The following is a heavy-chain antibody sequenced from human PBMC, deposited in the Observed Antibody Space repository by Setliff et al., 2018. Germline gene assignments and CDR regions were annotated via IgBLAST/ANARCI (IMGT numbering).Heavy chain of an antibody. Sequence: PGESLKISCKGSGYTFTNYWIGWVRQMPGKGLEWMGLIYPGDSDTRYSPSFQGQVTISADKSISTAYLQWSSLRASDTAMYYCARHFGFSAGWYADYWGQGTLVTVSS. CDR3: ARHFGFSAGWYADY. V-gene: IGHV5-51*01. J-gene: IGHJ4*02. CDR2: IYPGDSDT. CDR1: GYTFTNYW. D-gene: IGHD6-19*01.